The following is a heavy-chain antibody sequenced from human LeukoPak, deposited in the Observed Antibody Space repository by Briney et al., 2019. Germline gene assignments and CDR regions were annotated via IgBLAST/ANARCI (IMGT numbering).Heavy chain of an antibody. CDR1: VYTFTGYY. J-gene: IGHJ5*02. D-gene: IGHD6-13*01. Sequence: GASVTVSCKASVYTFTGYYMHWVRQAPAQGLEWMGWINPNSGGTNYAQKFQGRVTMTRDTSISTAYMELSRLRSDDTAVYYCARDNIAAASSQNWFDPWGQGTLVTVSS. CDR3: ARDNIAAASSQNWFDP. V-gene: IGHV1-2*02. CDR2: INPNSGGT.